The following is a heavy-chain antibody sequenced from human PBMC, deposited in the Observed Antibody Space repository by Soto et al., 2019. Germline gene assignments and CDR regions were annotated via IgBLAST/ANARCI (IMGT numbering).Heavy chain of an antibody. J-gene: IGHJ4*02. Sequence: EVQLLESGGGLVQPGGSLRLSCAASGFTFSSYAMNWVRQAPGKGLEWVSTISGSGGWTYDADSVKGRFTISRDNPKNTLYLQMNSLRAEDTGVYYCATRDIVGGGWAAFDYWGQGALVTVSS. CDR2: ISGSGGWT. V-gene: IGHV3-23*01. CDR1: GFTFSSYA. CDR3: ATRDIVGGGWAAFDY. D-gene: IGHD1-26*01.